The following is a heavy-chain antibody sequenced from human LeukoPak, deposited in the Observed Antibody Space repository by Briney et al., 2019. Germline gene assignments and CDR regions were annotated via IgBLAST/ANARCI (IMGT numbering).Heavy chain of an antibody. CDR3: ARSDRNWFDP. CDR1: GVSISSGGYF. D-gene: IGHD2-21*02. CDR2: IYFSGIT. V-gene: IGHV4-31*03. Sequence: SETLSLTCTVSGVSISSGGYFWSWIRQHPGKGLEWVGYIYFSGITYYNPALMSRTAISVDTPKNQFSLKLSSVTAADTAVYYCARSDRNWFDPWGQGTLVTVSS. J-gene: IGHJ5*02.